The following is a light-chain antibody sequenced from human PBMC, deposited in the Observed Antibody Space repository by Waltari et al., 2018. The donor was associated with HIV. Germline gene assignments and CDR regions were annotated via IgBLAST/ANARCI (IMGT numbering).Light chain of an antibody. J-gene: IGLJ2*01. Sequence: QSVLTPPPSVSGPPGQRGTISRTGSTSNIGADYAVPSDQQIPGTAPKLLISGNKNRPSGVPDRFSASKSGTSASLTITGLQAEDEADYFCQSYDITLSASVVFGGGTKLTVL. V-gene: IGLV1-40*01. CDR2: GNK. CDR1: TSNIGADYA. CDR3: QSYDITLSASVV.